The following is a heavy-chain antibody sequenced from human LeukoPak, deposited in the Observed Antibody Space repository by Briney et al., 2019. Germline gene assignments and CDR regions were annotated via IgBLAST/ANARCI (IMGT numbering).Heavy chain of an antibody. V-gene: IGHV1-24*01. CDR1: GNTLSELP. D-gene: IGHD1/OR15-1a*01. CDR3: ATVTTPYYGLDV. J-gene: IGHJ6*02. Sequence: ASVKVSCKAAGNTLSELPIHWVRQAPGKGLEWMAGYGPEDDGTIYAQMFEGRVSLTEDSSTDTAYMELSGLTSDDTAVYYCATVTTPYYGLDVWGQGTTVTVSS. CDR2: YGPEDDGT.